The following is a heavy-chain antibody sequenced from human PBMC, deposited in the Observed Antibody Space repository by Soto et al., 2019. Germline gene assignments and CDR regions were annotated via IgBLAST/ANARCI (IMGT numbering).Heavy chain of an antibody. D-gene: IGHD1-1*01. CDR2: INSDGTIT. CDR1: GFTFSNSW. Sequence: EVRLVESGGGLVQPGGSLRLSCAASGFTFSNSWMHWVRQPPGKGPVWVARINSDGTITNYADSVKGRFTISRDNAKDTLYLQMNSQGAEDTAVYYCTNWNYVDYWGQGTLVTVSS. V-gene: IGHV3-74*01. J-gene: IGHJ4*02. CDR3: TNWNYVDY.